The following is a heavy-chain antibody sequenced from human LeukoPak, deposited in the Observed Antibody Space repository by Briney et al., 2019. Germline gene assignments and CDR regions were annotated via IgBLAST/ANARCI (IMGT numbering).Heavy chain of an antibody. V-gene: IGHV3-23*01. Sequence: GGSLRLSCAASGFTFSSYAMSWVRQAPGKGLEWVSAISGSGGSTYYADSVKGRFTISRDNSKNTLYLQMNSPRAEDTAVYYCAKDGRTVTTSTLFDYWGQGTLVTVSS. CDR3: AKDGRTVTTSTLFDY. CDR1: GFTFSSYA. CDR2: ISGSGGST. D-gene: IGHD4-17*01. J-gene: IGHJ4*02.